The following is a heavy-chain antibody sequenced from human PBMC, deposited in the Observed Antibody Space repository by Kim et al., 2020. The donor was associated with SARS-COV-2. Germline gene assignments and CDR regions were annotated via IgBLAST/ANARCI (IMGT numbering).Heavy chain of an antibody. V-gene: IGHV3-74*01. CDR2: INSDGSST. J-gene: IGHJ4*02. CDR1: GFTFRNYW. CDR3: ARDLHYSGSGSDYFDY. D-gene: IGHD3-10*01. Sequence: GGSLRLSCVVSGFTFRNYWMDWVRQAPGKGLVWVSRINSDGSSTTYADSVRGRFNISRDNAKNTLFLQMDSLRAEDTAVYYCARDLHYSGSGSDYFDYWGQGTLVTVSS.